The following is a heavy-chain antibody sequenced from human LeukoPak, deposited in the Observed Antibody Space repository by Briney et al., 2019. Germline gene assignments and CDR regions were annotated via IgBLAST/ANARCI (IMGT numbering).Heavy chain of an antibody. Sequence: GGSLRLSCAASGFTFSSYGMHWVRQAPGKGLEWVAFIRYDGSNKYYADSVKGRFTISRDNSKNTLYLQTNSLRAEDTAVYYCAKDADILTGPIDYWGQGTLVTVSS. CDR3: AKDADILTGPIDY. CDR1: GFTFSSYG. CDR2: IRYDGSNK. D-gene: IGHD3-9*01. V-gene: IGHV3-30*02. J-gene: IGHJ4*02.